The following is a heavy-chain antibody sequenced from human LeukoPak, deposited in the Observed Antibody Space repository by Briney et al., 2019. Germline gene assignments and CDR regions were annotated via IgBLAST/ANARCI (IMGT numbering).Heavy chain of an antibody. J-gene: IGHJ6*02. Sequence: GGSLRLSCAASGFTFSSYAMSWVRQAPGKGLEWVSAISGSGGSTYYADSVKGRFTISRDNSKNTLYLQMNSLRAEDTAVYYCAKVGTAAATNRYYYYYGMDVWGQGTTVTVSS. V-gene: IGHV3-23*01. D-gene: IGHD6-13*01. CDR2: ISGSGGST. CDR1: GFTFSSYA. CDR3: AKVGTAAATNRYYYYYGMDV.